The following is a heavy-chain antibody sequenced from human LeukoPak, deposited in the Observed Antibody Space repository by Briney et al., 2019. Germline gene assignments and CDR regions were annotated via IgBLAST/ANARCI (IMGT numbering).Heavy chain of an antibody. CDR1: GGSFSGYY. CDR3: ARPFYYGGKVFDY. J-gene: IGHJ4*02. CDR2: INHSGST. D-gene: IGHD4-23*01. V-gene: IGHV4-34*01. Sequence: SETLSLTCAVYGGSFSGYYWSWIRQPPGKGLEWIGGINHSGSTNYNPSLKSRVTISVDTSKNQFSLKLSSVTAADTAVYYCARPFYYGGKVFDYWGQGTLVTVSS.